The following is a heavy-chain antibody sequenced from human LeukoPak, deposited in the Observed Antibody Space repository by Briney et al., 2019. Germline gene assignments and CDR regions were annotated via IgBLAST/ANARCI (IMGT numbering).Heavy chain of an antibody. CDR3: AVHYDSSGYLYYFDH. Sequence: GASVKVSCKASGYTFTSYGISWVRQAPGQGLEWMGWISAYNGNTNYAQKLQGRVTMTTDTSTSTAYMELRSLRSDDTAVYYCAVHYDSSGYLYYFDHWGQGTLVTVSS. V-gene: IGHV1-18*01. J-gene: IGHJ4*02. D-gene: IGHD3-22*01. CDR1: GYTFTSYG. CDR2: ISAYNGNT.